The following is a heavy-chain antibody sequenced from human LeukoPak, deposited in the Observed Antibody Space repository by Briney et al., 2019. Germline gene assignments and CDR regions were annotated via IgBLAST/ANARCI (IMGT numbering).Heavy chain of an antibody. D-gene: IGHD3-16*01. CDR1: GFTFSSYA. Sequence: PGRSLRLSCAASGFTFSSYAMHWVRQAPGKGLEWVAVISYDGSNKYYADSVKGRFTISRDNSKNTLYLQMNSLRAEDTAVYYCARERGDGAFDIWGQGTMVTVSS. V-gene: IGHV3-30*04. CDR3: ARERGDGAFDI. J-gene: IGHJ3*02. CDR2: ISYDGSNK.